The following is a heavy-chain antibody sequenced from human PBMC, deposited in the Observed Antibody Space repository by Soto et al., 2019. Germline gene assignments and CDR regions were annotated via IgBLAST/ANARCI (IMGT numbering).Heavy chain of an antibody. CDR1: GFTFSSYA. V-gene: IGHV3-30-3*01. CDR3: ARDPVLRGYSYGYYYYYGMDV. D-gene: IGHD5-18*01. CDR2: ISYDGSNK. J-gene: IGHJ6*02. Sequence: GGSLRLSCAASGFTFSSYAMHWVRQAPGKGLEWVAVISYDGSNKYYADSVKGRFTISRDNSKNTLYLQMNSLRAEDTAVYYCARDPVLRGYSYGYYYYYGMDVWGQGTTVTVSS.